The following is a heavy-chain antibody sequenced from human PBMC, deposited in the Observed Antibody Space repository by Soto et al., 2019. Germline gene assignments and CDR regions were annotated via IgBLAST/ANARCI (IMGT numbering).Heavy chain of an antibody. J-gene: IGHJ4*02. D-gene: IGHD6-19*01. V-gene: IGHV4-59*01. CDR1: GGSISSYY. CDR3: ARTEGRPWLVFDY. CDR2: IYYSGST. Sequence: SETLSLTCTVSGGSISSYYWSWIRQPPGKGLEWIGYIYYSGSTNYNPSLKSRVTISVDTSKNQFSLKLSSVTAADTAVYYCARTEGRPWLVFDYWGQGTLVTVSS.